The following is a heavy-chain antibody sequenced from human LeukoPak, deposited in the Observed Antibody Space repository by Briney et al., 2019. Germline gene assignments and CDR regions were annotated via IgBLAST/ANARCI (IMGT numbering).Heavy chain of an antibody. CDR1: GGSISSSSYY. D-gene: IGHD3-22*01. CDR3: ARHMIVVAIYFDY. J-gene: IGHJ4*02. CDR2: IFYSGST. V-gene: IGHV4-39*01. Sequence: SETLSLTCSVSGGSISSSSYYWGWIRQPPGKGLEWIGSIFYSGSTYYNPSLKSRVTISVDTSKNQFSLKLGSVTAAATAVYYCARHMIVVAIYFDYWGQGTLVTVSS.